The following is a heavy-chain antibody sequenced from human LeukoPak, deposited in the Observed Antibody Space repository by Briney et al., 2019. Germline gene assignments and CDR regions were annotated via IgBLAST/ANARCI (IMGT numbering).Heavy chain of an antibody. J-gene: IGHJ4*02. CDR1: GFTFSSYS. V-gene: IGHV3-48*01. CDR2: ISSSSSTI. D-gene: IGHD3-10*01. CDR3: ARGGYYYGSGTDFDY. Sequence: GGSLRLSCAASGFTFSSYSMNWVRQAPGKGLEWVSYISSSSSTIYYADSVKGRFTISRDNAKNSLYLQMNSLRAEDTAVYYCARGGYYYGSGTDFDYWGQGTLVTVSS.